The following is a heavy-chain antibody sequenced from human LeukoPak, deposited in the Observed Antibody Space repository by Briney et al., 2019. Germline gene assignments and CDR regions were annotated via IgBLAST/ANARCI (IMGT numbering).Heavy chain of an antibody. V-gene: IGHV3-48*04. CDR3: ARDTGHYYVSGSYYYLWYFDI. CDR2: ISSSSSTI. CDR1: GFTFSSYS. D-gene: IGHD3-10*01. Sequence: AGGSLRLSCAASGFTFSSYSMNWVRQAPGKGLEWVSYISSSSSTIYYADSVKGRFTISRDNAKNSLYLQMYSLRAEDTAVYFCARDTGHYYVSGSYYYLWYFDIWGRGTLVTVSS. J-gene: IGHJ2*01.